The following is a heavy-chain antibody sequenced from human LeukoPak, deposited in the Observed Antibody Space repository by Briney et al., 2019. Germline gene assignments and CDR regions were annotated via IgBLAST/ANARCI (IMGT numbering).Heavy chain of an antibody. CDR3: ARGGYDSSGYRVDY. D-gene: IGHD3-22*01. V-gene: IGHV4-30-2*01. J-gene: IGHJ4*02. Sequence: SETLSLTCTVSGGSISSGGYYWSWIRQPPGKGLEWIGYIYHSGSTYYNPSLKSRVTISVDRSKNQFSLKLSSVTAADTAVYYCARGGYDSSGYRVDYWGQGTLVTVSS. CDR2: IYHSGST. CDR1: GGSISSGGYY.